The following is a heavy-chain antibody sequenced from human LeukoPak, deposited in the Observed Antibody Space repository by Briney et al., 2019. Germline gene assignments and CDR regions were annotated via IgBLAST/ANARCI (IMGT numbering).Heavy chain of an antibody. J-gene: IGHJ6*02. D-gene: IGHD2-21*02. V-gene: IGHV5-51*01. Sequence: GESLKISCKGSGYSFTSYWIGWVRQMPGKGLEWMGIIYPGDSDTRYSPSFQGQVTISADKSISTAYLQWSSLKASDTAMYYCARLSVTCGGDCFYYGMDVWGQGTTVTVSS. CDR1: GYSFTSYW. CDR2: IYPGDSDT. CDR3: ARLSVTCGGDCFYYGMDV.